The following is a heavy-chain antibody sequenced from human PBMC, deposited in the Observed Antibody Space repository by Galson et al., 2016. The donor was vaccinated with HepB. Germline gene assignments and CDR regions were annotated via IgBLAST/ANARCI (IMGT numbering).Heavy chain of an antibody. D-gene: IGHD4-11*01. J-gene: IGHJ4*02. V-gene: IGHV3-23*01. Sequence: SLRLSCAASGFTFSSFVMSWVRQAPGKGLEWVSVISGSSTSINYADSVKGRFTISRDNSRNTLYMQMNSLRDDDTAVYYCATVLNSRWGVLFDNWGQGTLVTVST. CDR3: ATVLNSRWGVLFDN. CDR1: GFTFSSFV. CDR2: ISGSSTSI.